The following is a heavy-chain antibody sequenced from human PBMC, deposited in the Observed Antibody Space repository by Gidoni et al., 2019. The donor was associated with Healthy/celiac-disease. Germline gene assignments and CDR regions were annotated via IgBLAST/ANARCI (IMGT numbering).Heavy chain of an antibody. V-gene: IGHV3-48*01. D-gene: IGHD1-26*01. J-gene: IGHJ4*02. Sequence: EVQLVESGGGLVPPGGSLRLSCAASGVTFSSYSMNWVRQAPGKGLEWVAYISSSSSTIYYADSVKGRFTISRDNAKNSLYLQMNSLRAEDTAVYYCAGSFYYFDYWGQGTLVTVSS. CDR3: AGSFYYFDY. CDR1: GVTFSSYS. CDR2: ISSSSSTI.